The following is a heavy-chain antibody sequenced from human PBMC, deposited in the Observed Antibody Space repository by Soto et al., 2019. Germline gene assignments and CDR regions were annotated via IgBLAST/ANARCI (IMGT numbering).Heavy chain of an antibody. J-gene: IGHJ6*02. Sequence: QVQLVQSGAEVKKPGASVKVSCKASGYTFTSYDINWVRQATGQGLEWMGWMNPNSGNTGYAQKFQGRVTMTRNTSISTAYMELSSLRSEDTAVYYCARGIVVVVADTYLYYYYGMDVWGQGTTVTVSS. V-gene: IGHV1-8*01. CDR3: ARGIVVVVADTYLYYYYGMDV. D-gene: IGHD2-15*01. CDR1: GYTFTSYD. CDR2: MNPNSGNT.